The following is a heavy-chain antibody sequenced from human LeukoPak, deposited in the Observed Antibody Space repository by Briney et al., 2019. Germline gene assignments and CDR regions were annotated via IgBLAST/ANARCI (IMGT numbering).Heavy chain of an antibody. D-gene: IGHD1-26*01. CDR3: ARDNSGSSLQH. Sequence: PSETLSLTCTVSGGSISSYYWSWIRQPPGKGLEWIGSIYHSGSTTYNPSLKSRVTISVDTSKNHFSLKLRSVTAADTAFYYCARDNSGSSLQHWGQGTLVSVSS. V-gene: IGHV4-59*12. J-gene: IGHJ1*01. CDR1: GGSISSYY. CDR2: IYHSGST.